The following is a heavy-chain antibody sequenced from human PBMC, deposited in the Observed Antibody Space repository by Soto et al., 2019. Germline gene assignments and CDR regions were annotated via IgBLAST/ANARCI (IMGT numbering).Heavy chain of an antibody. CDR2: IYPADSDV. J-gene: IGHJ4*02. CDR1: GYTFATYW. D-gene: IGHD3-22*01. Sequence: GESLKISCKGSGYTFATYWIGWARQMPGKGLEWMGIIYPADSDVRYSPSFKGLVTISVNKSISTAYLQWSSLKASDTAIYYCTRQDLSSGCDYWGQGTLVTVSS. CDR3: TRQDLSSGCDY. V-gene: IGHV5-51*01.